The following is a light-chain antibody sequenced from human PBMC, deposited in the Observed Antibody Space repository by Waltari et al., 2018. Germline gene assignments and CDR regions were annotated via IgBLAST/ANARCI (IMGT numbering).Light chain of an antibody. V-gene: IGKV3-11*01. J-gene: IGKJ4*01. CDR1: KGVSVY. CDR3: QQRNNWPLS. Sequence: IALTQSPATLPLSPGERATLPCRANKGVSVYLAWYQHKPGQAPRLLIYDTSNRATGIPARFSGSGSETDFTLTISSLEPEDFAVYYCQQRNNWPLSFGGGTKVEIK. CDR2: DTS.